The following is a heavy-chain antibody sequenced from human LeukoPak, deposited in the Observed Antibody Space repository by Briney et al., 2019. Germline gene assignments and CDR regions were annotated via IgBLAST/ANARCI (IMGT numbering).Heavy chain of an antibody. D-gene: IGHD3-10*01. CDR2: ISYDGSNK. CDR3: ARDAEMVRGVIWDYYYYGMDV. CDR1: GFTFSSYA. Sequence: PGGSLRLSCVASGFTFSSYAMHWVRQAPGKGLEWVAVISYDGSNKYYADSVKGRFTISRDNSKNTLYLQMNSLRAEDTAVYYCARDAEMVRGVIWDYYYYGMDVWGKGTTVTVSS. J-gene: IGHJ6*04. V-gene: IGHV3-30*04.